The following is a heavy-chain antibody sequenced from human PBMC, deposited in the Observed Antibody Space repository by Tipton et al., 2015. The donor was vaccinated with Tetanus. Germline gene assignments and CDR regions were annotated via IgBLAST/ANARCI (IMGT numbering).Heavy chain of an antibody. V-gene: IGHV1-18*04. Sequence: QLVQSGAEVKKPGASMKVSCKTSGYAFNNFSMTWVRQATGQGLAWMGRTTTYSGISIYAEKFQDRLILTTDTSTSTAFLELKGLRPDDTAIYFCATPSRPGLDKSLPQSLSRRHWGQGALDPVSS. CDR2: TTTYSGIS. D-gene: IGHD3/OR15-3a*01. J-gene: IGHJ1*01. CDR1: GYAFNNFS. CDR3: ATPSRPGLDKSLPQSLSRRH.